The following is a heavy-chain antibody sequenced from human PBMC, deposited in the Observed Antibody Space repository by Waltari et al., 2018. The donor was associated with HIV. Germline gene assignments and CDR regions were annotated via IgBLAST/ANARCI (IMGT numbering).Heavy chain of an antibody. Sequence: QVQLVESGGGVVPPGGSLRLSCAASGFPCRNNGIHWVRQASGKGLEWVAFIHYDGLNKDSADSVKGRFTISRDNSKNTVYLHMNSLRAEDTAVYYCVKTGVGGRFFHYWGQGTLVTVSS. J-gene: IGHJ4*02. CDR3: VKTGVGGRFFHY. V-gene: IGHV3-30*02. CDR1: GFPCRNNG. CDR2: IHYDGLNK. D-gene: IGHD1-26*01.